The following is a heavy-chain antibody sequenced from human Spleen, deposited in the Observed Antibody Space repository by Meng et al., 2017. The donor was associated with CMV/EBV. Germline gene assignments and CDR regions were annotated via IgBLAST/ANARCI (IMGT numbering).Heavy chain of an antibody. CDR1: GGSMSSSRHF. D-gene: IGHD3-3*01. CDR3: ARSGLRFLEWLFPFDY. V-gene: IGHV4-39*07. J-gene: IGHJ4*02. Sequence: SETLSLTCTVSGGSMSSSRHFWGWIRQPPGKGLEWIGNIYYSGSTYYNPSLKSRVTISVDTSKDQFSLKLRSVTAADTAVYYCARSGLRFLEWLFPFDYWGQGTLVTVSS. CDR2: IYYSGST.